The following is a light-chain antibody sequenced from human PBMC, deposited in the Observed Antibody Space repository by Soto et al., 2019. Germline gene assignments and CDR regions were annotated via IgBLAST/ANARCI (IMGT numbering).Light chain of an antibody. CDR2: DVS. V-gene: IGLV2-14*01. J-gene: IGLJ2*01. CDR3: SAYNASSTVV. Sequence: QSALTQPASVSGSPGQSITISCTGTSSDVGGYNYFSWYQQHPGKAPKLMIYDVSNRPSGVSHRFSASKSGNTASLTISGRQAAEEEDDYCSAYNASSTVVFGGGTKLTVL. CDR1: SSDVGGYNY.